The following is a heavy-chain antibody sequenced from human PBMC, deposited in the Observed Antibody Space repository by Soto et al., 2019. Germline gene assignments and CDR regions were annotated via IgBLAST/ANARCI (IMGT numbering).Heavy chain of an antibody. V-gene: IGHV3-33*01. CDR3: VRDPATVTSYFDY. J-gene: IGHJ4*02. D-gene: IGHD4-17*01. CDR1: GFAFSGYG. Sequence: QVQLVESGGGVVQVGGSLRRSCAASGFAFSGYGMHWVRQAPGKGLEWVALIWYDGSKTYHADSVKGRFAISRDDSKSTLFLQMSSLRVDDTAVYYFVRDPATVTSYFDYWGQGALVTVSS. CDR2: IWYDGSKT.